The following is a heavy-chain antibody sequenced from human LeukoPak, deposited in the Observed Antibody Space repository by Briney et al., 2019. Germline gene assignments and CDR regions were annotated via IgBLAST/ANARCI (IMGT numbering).Heavy chain of an antibody. CDR2: ISSSGSTI. CDR3: ARLAAAGQGFDY. J-gene: IGHJ4*02. V-gene: IGHV3-11*01. Sequence: AGGSLRLSCAASGFTFSDYYMSWIRQAPGEGLEWVSYISSSGSTIYYADSVKGRFTISRDNAKNSLYLQMNSLRAEDTAVYYCARLAAAGQGFDYWGQGTLVTVSS. CDR1: GFTFSDYY. D-gene: IGHD6-13*01.